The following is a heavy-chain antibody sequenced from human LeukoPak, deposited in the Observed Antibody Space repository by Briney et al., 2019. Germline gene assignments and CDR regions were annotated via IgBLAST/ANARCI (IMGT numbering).Heavy chain of an antibody. V-gene: IGHV1-2*02. J-gene: IGHJ5*02. CDR1: VYTFTGYY. D-gene: IGHD3-10*01. Sequence: ASVKVSCKASVYTFTGYYMHWVRQAPGQGLEWMGWINPNSGGTNYAQKFQGRVTMTRDTSISTAYMELSRLRSDDTAVYYCARDYYGSGSYYWFDPWGQGTLVTVSS. CDR3: ARDYYGSGSYYWFDP. CDR2: INPNSGGT.